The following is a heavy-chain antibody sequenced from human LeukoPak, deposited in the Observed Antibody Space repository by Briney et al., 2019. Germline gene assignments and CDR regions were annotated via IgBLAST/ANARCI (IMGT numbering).Heavy chain of an antibody. CDR2: IYYSGST. Sequence: NPSETLSLTCTVSGGSISSGRYYWGWIRQPPGKGLEWIATIYYSGSTYYNPSLTSRVTISVDTSKNQFSLKLSSVTAADTAVFYCARQGSRPGTAWGQGTLVTVSS. J-gene: IGHJ5*02. CDR1: GGSISSGRYY. V-gene: IGHV4-39*01. D-gene: IGHD6-13*01. CDR3: ARQGSRPGTA.